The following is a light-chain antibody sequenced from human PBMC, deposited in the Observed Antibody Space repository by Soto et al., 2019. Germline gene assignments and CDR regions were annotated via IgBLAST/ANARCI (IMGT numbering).Light chain of an antibody. J-gene: IGKJ2*01. CDR1: QNIYNY. V-gene: IGKV1-39*01. CDR2: AAY. Sequence: DIQMTQSPSSLSASVGDRVTITCRASQNIYNYLNWYQQKGGKAPQLLMFAAYSLQSGVPSRFSGSGSGTDFTLTISSLQPEDFATYYCQQSYSIPHTFGQGTKLEIK. CDR3: QQSYSIPHT.